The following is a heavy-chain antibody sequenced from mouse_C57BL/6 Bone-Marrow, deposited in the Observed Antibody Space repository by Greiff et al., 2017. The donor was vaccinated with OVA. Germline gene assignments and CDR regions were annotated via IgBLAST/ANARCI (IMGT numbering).Heavy chain of an antibody. CDR3: ARVRSSSRYFGV. J-gene: IGHJ1*03. Sequence: QVQLQQSGPELVKPGASVKISCKASGYAFSSSWMNWVKQRPGTGLEWIGRIYPGDGATNYNGKFKGKATLTADKSSSPAYMQLSSLTSEDSAVYFCARVRSSSRYFGVWGTGTTVTVSS. CDR1: GYAFSSSW. D-gene: IGHD1-1*01. V-gene: IGHV1-82*01. CDR2: IYPGDGAT.